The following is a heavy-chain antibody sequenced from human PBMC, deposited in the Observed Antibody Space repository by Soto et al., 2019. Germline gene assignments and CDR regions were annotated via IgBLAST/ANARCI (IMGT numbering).Heavy chain of an antibody. J-gene: IGHJ6*02. Sequence: SETLSLTCTVSNGSVSSGTYSWSWVRQPPGKGLEWIGYIYYSGTTYYTPSLKSRLTMSMDRANDHFSLNLTSVTAADTAVYFCARGHYYYGMDVWGQGITVTV. V-gene: IGHV4-30-2*01. CDR2: IYYSGTT. CDR1: NGSVSSGTYS. CDR3: ARGHYYYGMDV.